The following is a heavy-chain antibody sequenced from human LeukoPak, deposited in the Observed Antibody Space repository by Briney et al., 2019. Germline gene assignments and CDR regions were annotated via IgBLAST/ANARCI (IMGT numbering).Heavy chain of an antibody. D-gene: IGHD3-22*01. CDR3: AKDLYYYDSSGYPDVH. CDR1: GFTFSSYG. CDR2: ISYDGSNK. J-gene: IGHJ4*02. V-gene: IGHV3-30*18. Sequence: GRSLRLSCAASGFTFSSYGMHWVRQAPGKGLEXXXXISYDGSNKYYADSVKGRFTISRDNSKNTLYLQMNSLRAEDTAVYYCAKDLYYYDSSGYPDVHWGQGTLVTVSS.